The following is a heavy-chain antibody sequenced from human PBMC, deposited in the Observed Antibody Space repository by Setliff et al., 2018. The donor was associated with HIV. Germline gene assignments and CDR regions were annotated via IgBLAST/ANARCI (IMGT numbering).Heavy chain of an antibody. J-gene: IGHJ4*02. D-gene: IGHD3-10*01. V-gene: IGHV4-61*02. CDR3: SRVYYGSGSYFGVGD. CDR1: GGSISSGSYY. Sequence: SETLSLTCTVSGGSISSGSYYWSWIRQPAGKGLEWIGRIYTGGSTNYNPSLKSRVTISVDTSKNQFSLKLSSVTAADTTVYYCSRVYYGSGSYFGVGDWGQGTLVTVSS. CDR2: IYTGGST.